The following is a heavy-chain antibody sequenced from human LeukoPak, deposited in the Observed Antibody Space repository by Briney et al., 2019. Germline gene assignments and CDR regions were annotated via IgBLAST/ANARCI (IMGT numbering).Heavy chain of an antibody. CDR1: RFTFSRNN. J-gene: IGHJ3*02. D-gene: IGHD3-22*01. CDR3: AKDSGHDGYTFDI. Sequence: GGSLRLSCAASRFTFSRNNMHWVRQAPGKGLEWVAFIQYDGKNEYYADSVKGRFTISKDNSKNTLYLQMNSLKAEDTAVYYCAKDSGHDGYTFDIWGPGTMVTVSS. V-gene: IGHV3-30*02. CDR2: IQYDGKNE.